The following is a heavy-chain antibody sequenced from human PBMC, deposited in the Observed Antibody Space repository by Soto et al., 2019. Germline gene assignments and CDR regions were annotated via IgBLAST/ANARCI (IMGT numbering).Heavy chain of an antibody. D-gene: IGHD6-13*01. J-gene: IGHJ6*02. CDR2: IYYSGST. V-gene: IGHV4-59*01. Sequence: QVQLQESGPGLVKPSETLSLTCTVSGGSISSYYWSWIRQPPGKGLEWIGYIYYSGSTNYNPSLNRRVHISVDTSKHTFSLKLSSVTAADTAVYYCARDRIAAAGNYGMDVWGQGTTVTVSS. CDR1: GGSISSYY. CDR3: ARDRIAAAGNYGMDV.